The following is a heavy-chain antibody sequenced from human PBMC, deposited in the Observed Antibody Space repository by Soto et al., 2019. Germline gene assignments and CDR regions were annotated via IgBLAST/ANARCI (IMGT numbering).Heavy chain of an antibody. D-gene: IGHD2-15*01. CDR2: IYPGDSDT. V-gene: IGHV5-51*03. J-gene: IGHJ4*02. Sequence: EVQLVQSGAEVKKPGESLKISCKGSGYSFTSYWIGWVRQMPGKGLEWMGIIYPGDSDTRYSPSFQGQVTISADKSISPAYLQWRRRKASDTAMYYCASPDCSGGSCYFGGYYFDYWGQGTLVTVSS. CDR1: GYSFTSYW. CDR3: ASPDCSGGSCYFGGYYFDY.